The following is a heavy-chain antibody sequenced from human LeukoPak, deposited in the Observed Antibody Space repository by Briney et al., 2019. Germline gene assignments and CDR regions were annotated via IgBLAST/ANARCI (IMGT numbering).Heavy chain of an antibody. Sequence: GASVKVSCKASGYTFTSYGISWVRQAPGQGLEWMGWISAYNGNTNYAQKLQGRVTMTTDTSTSTAYMELRSLRSDDTAVYYCARSVTYYDFWSGSPNWFDPWGQGTLVTVSS. V-gene: IGHV1-18*01. D-gene: IGHD3-3*01. CDR1: GYTFTSYG. CDR2: ISAYNGNT. J-gene: IGHJ5*02. CDR3: ARSVTYYDFWSGSPNWFDP.